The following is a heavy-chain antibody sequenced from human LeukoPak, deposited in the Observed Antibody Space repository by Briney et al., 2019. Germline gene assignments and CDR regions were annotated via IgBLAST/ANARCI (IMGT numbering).Heavy chain of an antibody. CDR1: GGPFSGYY. CDR2: INHSGST. CDR3: ARLIAGTAAGKDV. D-gene: IGHD6-13*01. J-gene: IGHJ6*04. V-gene: IGHV4-34*01. Sequence: SETLSLTCAVYGGPFSGYYWSWIRQPPGKGLEWIGEINHSGSTNYNPSLKSRVTISVDTSKNQFSLKLSSVTAADTAVYYCARLIAGTAAGKDVWGKGTTVTVSS.